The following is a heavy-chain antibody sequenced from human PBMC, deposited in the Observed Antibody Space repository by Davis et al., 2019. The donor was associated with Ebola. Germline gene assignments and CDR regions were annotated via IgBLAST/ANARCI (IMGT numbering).Heavy chain of an antibody. Sequence: PGGSLRLSCAASGFTFSSYGMHWVRQAPGKGLEWVAVISYDGSNKYYADSVKGRFTISRDNAKNSLYLQMNSLRAEDTAVYYCARDIWFGELVDYWGQGILVTVSS. CDR3: ARDIWFGELVDY. CDR2: ISYDGSNK. V-gene: IGHV3-30*03. J-gene: IGHJ4*02. CDR1: GFTFSSYG. D-gene: IGHD3-10*01.